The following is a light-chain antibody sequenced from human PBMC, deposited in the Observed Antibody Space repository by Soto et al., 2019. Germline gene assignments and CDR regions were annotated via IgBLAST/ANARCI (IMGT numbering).Light chain of an antibody. Sequence: EIVLTQSPGTLSLSPGERATLSCRASQSVSSSYLAWYQQKPGQAPRLLIYGASSRATGIPDRFSGSGSGTDFTITIIRLEPEDFALYYCQHYGSPPFGQGTRLEIK. J-gene: IGKJ5*01. CDR2: GAS. CDR1: QSVSSSY. CDR3: QHYGSPP. V-gene: IGKV3-20*01.